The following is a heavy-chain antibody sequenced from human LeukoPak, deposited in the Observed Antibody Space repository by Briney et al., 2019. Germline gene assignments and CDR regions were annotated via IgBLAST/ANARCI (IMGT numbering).Heavy chain of an antibody. CDR2: IYSGGGT. CDR3: ARGGGNYPFDY. CDR1: GFIFDTYT. Sequence: GGSLRLSCSVSGFIFDTYTMNWVRQAPGKGLEWVSVIYSGGGTYYADSVKGRFTVSRDNSKNTLYLQMNSLRADDTAIYYCARGGGNYPFDYWGQGTLVTVSS. J-gene: IGHJ4*02. D-gene: IGHD1-26*01. V-gene: IGHV3-53*01.